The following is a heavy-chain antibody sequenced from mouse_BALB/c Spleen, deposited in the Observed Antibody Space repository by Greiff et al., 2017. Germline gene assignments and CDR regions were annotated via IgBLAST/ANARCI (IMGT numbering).Heavy chain of an antibody. CDR3: ANYDGYSHFDV. Sequence: QVQLKQSGPELVKPGASVKISCKASGYAFSSSWMNWVKQRPGQGLEWIGRIYPGDGDTNYNGKFKGKATLTADKSSSTAYMQLSSLTSVDSAVYFCANYDGYSHFDVWGAGTTVTVSS. J-gene: IGHJ1*01. D-gene: IGHD2-3*01. V-gene: IGHV1-82*01. CDR2: IYPGDGDT. CDR1: GYAFSSSW.